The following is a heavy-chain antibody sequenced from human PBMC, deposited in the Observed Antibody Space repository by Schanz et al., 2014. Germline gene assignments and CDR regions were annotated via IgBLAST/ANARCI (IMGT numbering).Heavy chain of an antibody. CDR3: ARGRTFDY. CDR2: MNPDSGNP. CDR1: GYTLTAYY. J-gene: IGHJ4*02. Sequence: QVQLVQSGSELKKPGASVKVSCKASGYTLTAYYMHWVRQAPGQGLEWMGWMNPDSGNPGFAQKFRGRVTMTRNTSMSTAYIELHILTSEDTAVYYCARGRTFDYWGQGTLVTVSS. V-gene: IGHV1-8*02.